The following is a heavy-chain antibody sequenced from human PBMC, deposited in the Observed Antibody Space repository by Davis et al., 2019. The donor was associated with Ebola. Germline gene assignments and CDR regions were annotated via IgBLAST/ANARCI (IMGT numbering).Heavy chain of an antibody. D-gene: IGHD5-18*01. V-gene: IGHV4-61*01. CDR3: ARVSLRGYTAVYNWFDP. J-gene: IGHJ5*02. Sequence: MPSETLSPPCPVPVGSVSSGSYYGSWIRQPPEKGLEWVGYIYYSGSTNCNPSLKSRVTISVDTSKNQFSLKLSSVTAADTAVYYCARVSLRGYTAVYNWFDPWGQGTLVTASS. CDR1: VGSVSSGSYY. CDR2: IYYSGST.